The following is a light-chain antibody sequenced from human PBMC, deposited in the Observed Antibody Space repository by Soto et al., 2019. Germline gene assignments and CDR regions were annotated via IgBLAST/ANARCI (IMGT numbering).Light chain of an antibody. CDR2: DVS. Sequence: QSLLTQPASVSGSPGQSITISCTGTSSDVGGYNYVSWYQQHPGKAPKLMIYDVSSRPSGVSDRFSGSKSGNTASLTISGLQAEDEADYYCSSYTSSSTYVFGTGTKLTVL. V-gene: IGLV2-14*01. CDR3: SSYTSSSTYV. CDR1: SSDVGGYNY. J-gene: IGLJ1*01.